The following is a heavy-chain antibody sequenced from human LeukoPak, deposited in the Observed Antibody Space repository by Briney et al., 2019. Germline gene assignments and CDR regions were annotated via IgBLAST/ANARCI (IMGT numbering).Heavy chain of an antibody. CDR2: INPNSGGT. CDR3: ARSLSTSPTYY. CDR1: GYTFTGYY. J-gene: IGHJ4*02. D-gene: IGHD2-2*01. Sequence: ASVKVSCKASGYTFTGYYMHWVRQAPGQGLGWMGRINPNSGGTNYAQKFQGRVTMTRDTSISTAYMELSRLRSDDTAVYYCARSLSTSPTYYWGQGTLVTVSS. V-gene: IGHV1-2*06.